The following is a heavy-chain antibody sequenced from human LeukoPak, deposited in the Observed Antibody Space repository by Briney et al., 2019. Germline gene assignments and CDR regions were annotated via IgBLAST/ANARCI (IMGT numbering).Heavy chain of an antibody. CDR1: GYSISSGYY. CDR2: IYHSGST. CDR3: ARTSSDYVWGSYRYLLDY. J-gene: IGHJ4*02. D-gene: IGHD3-16*02. V-gene: IGHV4-38-2*01. Sequence: SETLSLTCAVSGYSISSGYYWGWIRQPPGKGLEWIGSIYHSGSTYYNPSLKSRVTISVDTSKNQFSLKLSSVTAADTAVYYCARTSSDYVWGSYRYLLDYWGQGTLVTVSS.